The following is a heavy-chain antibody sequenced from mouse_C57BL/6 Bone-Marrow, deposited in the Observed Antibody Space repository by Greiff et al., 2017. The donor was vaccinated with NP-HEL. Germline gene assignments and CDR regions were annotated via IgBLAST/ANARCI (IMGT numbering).Heavy chain of an antibody. CDR1: GYSFTGYY. Sequence: EVQRVESGPELVKPGASVKISCKASGYSFTGYYMNWVKQSPEKSLEWIGEINPSTGGTTYNQKFKAKATLTVDKSSSTAYMQLKSLTSEDSAVYYCARGPRLLPYAMDYWGQGTSVTVAS. D-gene: IGHD2-3*01. J-gene: IGHJ4*01. V-gene: IGHV1-42*01. CDR3: ARGPRLLPYAMDY. CDR2: INPSTGGT.